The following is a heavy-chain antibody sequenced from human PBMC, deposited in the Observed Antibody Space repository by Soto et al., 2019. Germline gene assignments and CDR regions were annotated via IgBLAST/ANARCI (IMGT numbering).Heavy chain of an antibody. CDR3: ARDGSFGSGTHYTSPDYFDY. D-gene: IGHD3-10*01. V-gene: IGHV4-61*08. CDR2: IYYSGST. CDR1: GGSISSGDYS. J-gene: IGHJ4*02. Sequence: PSETLSLTCAVSGGSISSGDYSWNWIRQPPGKGLEWIGYIYYSGSTNYNPSLKSRVTISVDTSKNQFSLKLSSVTAEDTAVYYCARDGSFGSGTHYTSPDYFDYWGQGTLVTVSS.